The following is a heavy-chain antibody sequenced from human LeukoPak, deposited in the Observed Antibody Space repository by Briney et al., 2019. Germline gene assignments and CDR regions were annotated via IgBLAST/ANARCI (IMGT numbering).Heavy chain of an antibody. CDR1: GFTLNNAW. CDR3: ARENIAVAALDY. J-gene: IGHJ4*02. Sequence: GGSLRLSCAASGFTLNNAWMSWVRQAPGKGLEWLGRIKRETDGGTIDYAAPVKGRFTISRDDSRNTLYLQMDSLKIEDTAVYYCARENIAVAALDYWGQGTLVTVSS. CDR2: IKRETDGGTI. D-gene: IGHD6-19*01. V-gene: IGHV3-15*01.